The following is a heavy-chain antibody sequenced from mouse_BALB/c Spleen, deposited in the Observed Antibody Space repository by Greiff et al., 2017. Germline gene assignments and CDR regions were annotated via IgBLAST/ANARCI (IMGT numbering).Heavy chain of an antibody. CDR3: ERQGLLGSAWFAY. J-gene: IGHJ3*01. D-gene: IGHD2-3*01. V-gene: IGHV3-2*02. Sequence: EVQLVESGPGLVKPSQSLTLTCTVTGYSITSDYAWNWMRQFPGDKLEWMGYISYSGSTSYNPPLKSRISITRDTSQNQLFLQLKSFTTEDTATYACERQGLLGSAWFAYWGQGTMVTVSA. CDR1: GYSITSDYA. CDR2: ISYSGST.